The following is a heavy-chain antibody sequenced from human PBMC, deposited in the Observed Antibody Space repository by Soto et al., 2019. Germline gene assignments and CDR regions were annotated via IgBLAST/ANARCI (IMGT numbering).Heavy chain of an antibody. D-gene: IGHD6-13*01. CDR1: GFTFSSYA. CDR2: ISYDGSNK. CDR3: ARDRTAAAEFYYYYGMDV. V-gene: IGHV3-30-3*01. Sequence: GGSLRLSCAASGFTFSSYAMHWVRQAPGKGLEWLTVISYDGSNKYYADSVKGRFTISRDNSKTTLYLQMNSLRAADTAVYYCARDRTAAAEFYYYYGMDVWGQGTTVTVSS. J-gene: IGHJ6*02.